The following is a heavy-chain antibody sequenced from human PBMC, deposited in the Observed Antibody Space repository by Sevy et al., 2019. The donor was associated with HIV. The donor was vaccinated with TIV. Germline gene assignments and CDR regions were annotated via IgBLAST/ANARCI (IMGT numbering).Heavy chain of an antibody. J-gene: IGHJ4*01. CDR1: GFDSSGYG. V-gene: IGHV3-30*03. Sequence: GGSLRLSCAASGFDSSGYGMHWVRQAPGKGLEWVAVINFDGSNRFYADSVKDRFTISRDNSNNALYLEMDSLSPEDTAMYYCATSTVGGVAVTYDYWGQGTLVTVSS. CDR3: ATSTVGGVAVTYDY. CDR2: INFDGSNR. D-gene: IGHD2-21*02.